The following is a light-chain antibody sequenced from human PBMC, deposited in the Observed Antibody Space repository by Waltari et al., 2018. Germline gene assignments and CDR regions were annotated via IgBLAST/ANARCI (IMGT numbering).Light chain of an antibody. J-gene: IGKJ4*01. V-gene: IGKV1-27*01. CDR3: QKYNSAPLT. CDR2: LAT. Sequence: DIQMTQSPSSLSASVGDRVTITCRASQGIRNSLAWYQQKPGKVPKLLIYLATTLQSGVPSRFSGSGSGTDFTLTISSLQPEDVATYYCQKYNSAPLTFGGGTKVEIK. CDR1: QGIRNS.